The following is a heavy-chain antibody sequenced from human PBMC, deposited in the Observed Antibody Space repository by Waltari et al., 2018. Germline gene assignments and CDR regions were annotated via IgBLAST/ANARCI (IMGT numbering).Heavy chain of an antibody. J-gene: IGHJ6*03. V-gene: IGHV3-48*04. CDR2: ISSDHSST. Sequence: EAQLVESGGGLVQPGGSLRLSWVAAGFPCGPYSMNWVRQASGKGLEWIAYISSDHSSTYYADSVKGQFTISRDNAKNSVYLQMNSLRAEDTAVYYCAREMTTFYYYMDVWGKGTTVTVSS. CDR1: GFPCGPYS. CDR3: AREMTTFYYYMDV.